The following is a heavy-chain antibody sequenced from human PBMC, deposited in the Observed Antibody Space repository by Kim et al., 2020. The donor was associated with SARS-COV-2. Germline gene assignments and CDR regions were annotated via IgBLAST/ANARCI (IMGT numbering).Heavy chain of an antibody. D-gene: IGHD4-17*01. V-gene: IGHV3-23*01. Sequence: TYYPDSVKGRFTISRDNSKNTVYRQMNSLRADETAVYYCARDYGGSAYWGQGTLVTVSS. CDR3: ARDYGGSAY. CDR2: T. J-gene: IGHJ4*02.